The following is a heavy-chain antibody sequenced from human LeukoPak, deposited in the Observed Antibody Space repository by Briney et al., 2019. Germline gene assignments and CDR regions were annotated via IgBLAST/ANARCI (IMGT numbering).Heavy chain of an antibody. CDR2: IDYSGRT. V-gene: IGHV4-61*01. Sequence: SETLSLTCTVSGDSVSSDTSYWSWIRQPPGKGLEWIGYIDYSGRTDYNPSLTRRVSISLGTSKNQLSLNLNSVTAADTAVYYCVRGYRNNWRFDYWGQGTLVTVSS. CDR1: GDSVSSDTSY. D-gene: IGHD6-13*01. J-gene: IGHJ4*02. CDR3: VRGYRNNWRFDY.